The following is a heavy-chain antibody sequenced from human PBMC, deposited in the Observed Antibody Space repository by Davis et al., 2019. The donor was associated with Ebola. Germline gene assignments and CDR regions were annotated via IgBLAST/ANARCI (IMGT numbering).Heavy chain of an antibody. V-gene: IGHV4-34*01. CDR3: ARTAMTSVSDLGLGYNYFDP. D-gene: IGHD2-21*02. CDR2: ISHGGVT. Sequence: SETLSLTCAVYGGSFTGYFWSWIRQPPGKGMEWIGQISHGGVTNYNPSLKSRVTISMDTSNNQFSLRLDSVTAADTAVYHCARTAMTSVSDLGLGYNYFDPWGQGTLVTVST. CDR1: GGSFTGYF. J-gene: IGHJ5*02.